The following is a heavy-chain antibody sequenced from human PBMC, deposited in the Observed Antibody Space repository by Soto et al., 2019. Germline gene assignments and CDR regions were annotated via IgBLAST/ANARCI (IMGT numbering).Heavy chain of an antibody. CDR3: ASASGSGYYYGVDV. D-gene: IGHD3-22*01. CDR1: GFSFSSYP. J-gene: IGHJ6*02. Sequence: QVPLVESGGGVVQPGRSLRLSCASSGFSFSSYPLHWVRQAPGKGLEWVAGISYDGSNKYYADSVKGRFTISRDNFKTKQYLQMNGLGSEDTGVHYCASASGSGYYYGVDVWGPGTTATVSS. CDR2: ISYDGSNK. V-gene: IGHV3-30-3*01.